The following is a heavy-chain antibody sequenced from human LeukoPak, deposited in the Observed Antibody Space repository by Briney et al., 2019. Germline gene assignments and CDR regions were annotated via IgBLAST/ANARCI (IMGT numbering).Heavy chain of an antibody. V-gene: IGHV3-30*18. J-gene: IGHJ3*02. CDR2: ISYDGSNK. CDR1: GFSFSTYG. Sequence: PGGSLRLSCTASGFSFSTYGMHWVRQAPGKGLEWVAVISYDGSNKYYADSVKGRFTISRDNSKNTLYLQMNSLRAEDTAVYYCAKVIGPYYYVPDAFDIWGQGTMVTVSS. D-gene: IGHD3-10*02. CDR3: AKVIGPYYYVPDAFDI.